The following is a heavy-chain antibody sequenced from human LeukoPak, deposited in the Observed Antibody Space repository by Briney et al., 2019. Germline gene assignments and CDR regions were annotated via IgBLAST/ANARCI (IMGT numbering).Heavy chain of an antibody. CDR3: AKRLSSGCHWDY. CDR2: ISYDGSNK. V-gene: IGHV3-30*18. D-gene: IGHD6-19*01. Sequence: GTSLRLSCAASGFTFSNYGMHWVRQAPGKGLEWLAVISYDGSNKYYADSVKGRFTISRDNSKNTLYLQMNSLRAEDTAVYYCAKRLSSGCHWDYWGQGTLVTVSS. CDR1: GFTFSNYG. J-gene: IGHJ4*02.